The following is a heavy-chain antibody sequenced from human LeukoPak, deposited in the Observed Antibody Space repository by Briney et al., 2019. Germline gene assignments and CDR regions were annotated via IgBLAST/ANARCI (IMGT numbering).Heavy chain of an antibody. CDR3: ARGDYYGSTGYYPSDY. D-gene: IGHD3-22*01. CDR1: GFTFSSYS. CDR2: ISSSSSYI. V-gene: IGHV3-21*04. Sequence: GGSLRLSCAASGFTFSSYSMNWVRQAPGKGLEWVSSISSSSSYIYYADSVKGRFTISRDNAKNSLYLQMNSLRTEDTAVYYCARGDYYGSTGYYPSDYWGQGTLVTVSS. J-gene: IGHJ4*02.